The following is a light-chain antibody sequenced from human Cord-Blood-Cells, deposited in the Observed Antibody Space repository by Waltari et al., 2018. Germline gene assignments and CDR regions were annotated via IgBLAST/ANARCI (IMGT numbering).Light chain of an antibody. CDR2: VVS. Sequence: QSALTQPRSVSGSPGQSVTIPCTGTSSDVGGYNGVSLYQQHTGKATKRIIYVVSKRPSGVPNRFSGSKSGNTASLTISERQAEDEADYYCFSYAGSSTWVFGGGTQLTVL. CDR1: SSDVGGYNG. J-gene: IGLJ3*02. V-gene: IGLV2-11*01. CDR3: FSYAGSSTWV.